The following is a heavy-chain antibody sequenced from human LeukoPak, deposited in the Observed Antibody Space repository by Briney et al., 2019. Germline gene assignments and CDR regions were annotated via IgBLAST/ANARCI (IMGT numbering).Heavy chain of an antibody. V-gene: IGHV6-1*01. CDR2: TYYRSKWYN. D-gene: IGHD6-13*01. J-gene: IGHJ6*02. CDR1: GDSVSSNRAA. CDR3: ARERSGKQQLTRGDYYYGMDV. Sequence: SQTLPLTCAISGDSVSSNRAAWNWIQQSPSRGLEWLGRTYYRSKWYNDYAVSVKSRITINPDTSKNQFSLQLNSVTPEDTAVYYCARERSGKQQLTRGDYYYGMDVWGQGTTVTVSS.